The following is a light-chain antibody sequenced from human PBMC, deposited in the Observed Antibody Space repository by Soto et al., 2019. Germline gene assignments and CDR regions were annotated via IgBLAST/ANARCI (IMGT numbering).Light chain of an antibody. CDR3: QQTGTSPLT. Sequence: EIVLTQSPGTLSLSPGERATLSCRASQSVSGIYLAWYQQKPGQAPRPLIYGASRRATGIPDRFSGSGSGIDFTLIISRLEPEDFAVYYCQQTGTSPLTFGPGTKVDIK. V-gene: IGKV3-20*01. CDR2: GAS. J-gene: IGKJ3*01. CDR1: QSVSGIY.